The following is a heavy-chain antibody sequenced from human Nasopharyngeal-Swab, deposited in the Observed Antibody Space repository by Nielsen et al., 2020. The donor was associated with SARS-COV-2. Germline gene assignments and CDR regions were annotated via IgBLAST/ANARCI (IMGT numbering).Heavy chain of an antibody. J-gene: IGHJ4*02. Sequence: GGSLSLSCAASGFTFSDYEMNWVRQAPGKGLKWVSYIARDGSTIYYADSVKGRFTISRDNAKNSLYLQMNSLRAEDTAVYYCATEPPTTIGARPDYWGQGTLVTVSS. CDR3: ATEPPTTIGARPDY. D-gene: IGHD6-6*01. CDR1: GFTFSDYE. V-gene: IGHV3-48*03. CDR2: IARDGSTI.